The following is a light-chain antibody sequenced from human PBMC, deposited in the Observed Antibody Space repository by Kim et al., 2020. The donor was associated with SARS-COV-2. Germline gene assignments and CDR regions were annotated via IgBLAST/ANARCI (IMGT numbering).Light chain of an antibody. V-gene: IGLV2-8*01. Sequence: GQSVTISCTGTSSEVGGYNYVSWYQQHPGKAPKLMIYEVNKRPSGVPDRFSGSKSGNTASLTVSGLQAEDEADYYCSSYAGSNNVVFGGGTQLTVL. CDR1: SSEVGGYNY. CDR3: SSYAGSNNVV. J-gene: IGLJ2*01. CDR2: EVN.